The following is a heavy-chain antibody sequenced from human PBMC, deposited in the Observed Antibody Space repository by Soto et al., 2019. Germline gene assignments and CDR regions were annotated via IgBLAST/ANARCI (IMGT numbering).Heavy chain of an antibody. CDR1: GGSISSYY. CDR2: IYSSGSI. V-gene: IGHV4-59*01. CDR3: ARVLGTYLSGEYSLDY. Sequence: QVQLQESGPGLVKPSETLSLTCSVSGGSISSYYWSWIRQPPGKGLEWIGYIYSSGSINYNPSLTSTVTRSVDTSENRFSLKLTSVTAADTAFYYCARVLGTYLSGEYSLDYWGQGNLVTVSS. J-gene: IGHJ4*02. D-gene: IGHD3-10*01.